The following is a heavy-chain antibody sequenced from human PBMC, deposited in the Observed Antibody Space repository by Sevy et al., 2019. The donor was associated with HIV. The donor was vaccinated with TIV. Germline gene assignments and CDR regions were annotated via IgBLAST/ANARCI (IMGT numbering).Heavy chain of an antibody. CDR1: GYTFTGYY. J-gene: IGHJ5*02. V-gene: IGHV1-2*02. D-gene: IGHD2-2*01. Sequence: ASVKVSCKASGYTFTGYYMHWVRQAPGQGLEWMGWINPNSGGTNYAQKFQGRVTMTRDTSISTAYLDLRRLRSDDTAVYYCARVNPPYCSSTSCRINWFDPWGQGTLVTVSS. CDR2: INPNSGGT. CDR3: ARVNPPYCSSTSCRINWFDP.